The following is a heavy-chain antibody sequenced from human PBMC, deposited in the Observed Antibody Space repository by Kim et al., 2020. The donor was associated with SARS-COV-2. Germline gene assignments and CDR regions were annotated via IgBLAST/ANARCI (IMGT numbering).Heavy chain of an antibody. V-gene: IGHV5-51*01. CDR1: GYSFTSYW. Sequence: GESLKISCKGSGYSFTSYWIGWVRQMPGKGLEWMGIIYPGDSDTRYSPSFQGQVIISADKSISTAYLQWSSLKASDAAMYYCARDLVVVPQSNGMGVWGQGTTVTVSS. CDR2: IYPGDSDT. J-gene: IGHJ6*02. CDR3: ARDLVVVPQSNGMGV. D-gene: IGHD2-21*01.